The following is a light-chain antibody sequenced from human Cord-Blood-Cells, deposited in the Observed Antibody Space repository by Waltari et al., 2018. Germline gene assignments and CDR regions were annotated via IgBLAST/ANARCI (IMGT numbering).Light chain of an antibody. J-gene: IGLJ2*01. CDR2: EGS. V-gene: IGLV2-23*01. Sequence: QSALTQPASVSGSPGQSITISCTGTSSDVGSYNLVSWYQQHPGQAPKLMIYEGSKRHSGVSNRFSGSKSGNTASLTFAGLQAEDEANYYCCSYAGSSTVVFGGGTKLTVL. CDR1: SSDVGSYNL. CDR3: CSYAGSSTVV.